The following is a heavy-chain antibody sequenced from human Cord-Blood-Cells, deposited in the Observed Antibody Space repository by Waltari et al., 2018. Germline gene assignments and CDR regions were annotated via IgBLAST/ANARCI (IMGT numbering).Heavy chain of an antibody. CDR2: IYYSGST. CDR3: ARGDVGYSYGYFDY. V-gene: IGHV4-59*01. D-gene: IGHD5-18*01. CDR1: GGSIIGSY. Sequence: QVQLQESGPGLVKPSETLSLTCTVSGGSIIGSYWSWTRQPPGKGLEWIGYIYYSGSTNYNPSLKSRVTISVDTSKNQFSLKLSSVTAADTAVYYCARGDVGYSYGYFDYWGQGTLVTVSS. J-gene: IGHJ4*02.